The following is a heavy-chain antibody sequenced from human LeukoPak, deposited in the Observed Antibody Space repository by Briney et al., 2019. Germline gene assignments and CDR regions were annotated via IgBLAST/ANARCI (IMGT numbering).Heavy chain of an antibody. V-gene: IGHV4-4*07. J-gene: IGHJ4*02. CDR1: GGSISSYY. CDR2: IYTSGST. Sequence: SETLSLTCTVSGGSISSYYWSWIRQPAGKVLDWIGRIYTSGSTNYNPSLKSRVTMSVDTSKNQFSLKLSSVTAADTAVYYCARGYGDYTVDYWGQGTLVTVCS. D-gene: IGHD4-17*01. CDR3: ARGYGDYTVDY.